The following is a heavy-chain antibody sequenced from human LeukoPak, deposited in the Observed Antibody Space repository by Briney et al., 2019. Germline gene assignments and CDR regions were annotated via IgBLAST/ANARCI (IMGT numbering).Heavy chain of an antibody. CDR1: GFTVSSNY. Sequence: AGSLRLSCAASGFTVSSNYINWVRQAPGKGLEWISVIYSGGSTYYADSVKGRFTISRDNSKNTLYLQMNSLRAEDTAVYYCARDLGYCSSTSCWNAFDMWGQGTMVTVSS. CDR2: IYSGGST. J-gene: IGHJ3*02. CDR3: ARDLGYCSSTSCWNAFDM. D-gene: IGHD2-2*01. V-gene: IGHV3-53*01.